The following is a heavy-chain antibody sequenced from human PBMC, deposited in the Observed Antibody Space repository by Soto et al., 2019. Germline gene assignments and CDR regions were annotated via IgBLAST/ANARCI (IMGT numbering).Heavy chain of an antibody. CDR2: ISGSGGST. V-gene: IGHV3-23*01. J-gene: IGHJ5*02. Sequence: GGSLRLSCSASGFTFSSYAMSWVRQAPGKGLEWVSAISGSGGSTYYADSVKGRFTISRDNSKNTLYLQMNSLRAEDTAVYYCAKYGPITIFGVVRYNWFDPWGQGTLVTVSS. CDR3: AKYGPITIFGVVRYNWFDP. D-gene: IGHD3-3*01. CDR1: GFTFSSYA.